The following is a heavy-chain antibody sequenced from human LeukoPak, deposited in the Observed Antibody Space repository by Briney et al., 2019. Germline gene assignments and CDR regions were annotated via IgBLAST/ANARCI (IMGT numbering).Heavy chain of an antibody. CDR1: GFTVSNTW. Sequence: PGGSLRLSCAASGFTVSNTWMAWVRQAPGKGLDWVANINQDGGTRQYADSVRGRFTISRDNAKNSLYLEMNSLRAEDTGLYHCAKDMKGNLDYWGQGTLVTVSS. D-gene: IGHD3-16*01. V-gene: IGHV3-7*01. J-gene: IGHJ4*02. CDR3: AKDMKGNLDY. CDR2: INQDGGTR.